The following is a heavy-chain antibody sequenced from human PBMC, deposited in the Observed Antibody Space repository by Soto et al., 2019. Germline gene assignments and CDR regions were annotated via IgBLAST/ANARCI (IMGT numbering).Heavy chain of an antibody. J-gene: IGHJ4*02. Sequence: GGSLRLSCAASGFTFSSYAMSWVRQAPGKGLEWVSAISGSGGSTYYADSVKGRFTISRDNSKNTLYLQMNSLRAEDTAVYYCAKRLLYDSSGYYNYWGQGTLVTVSS. CDR3: AKRLLYDSSGYYNY. CDR1: GFTFSSYA. CDR2: ISGSGGST. D-gene: IGHD3-22*01. V-gene: IGHV3-23*01.